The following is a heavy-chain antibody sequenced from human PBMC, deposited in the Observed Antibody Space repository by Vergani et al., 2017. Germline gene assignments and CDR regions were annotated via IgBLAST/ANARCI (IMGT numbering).Heavy chain of an antibody. V-gene: IGHV4-39*01. CDR2: VYYSGST. Sequence: QLQLPESGPRLVKPSGPLSLTCTVSGGSISSRNYYWGWIRQPPGKGLEYIGTVYYSGSTYYNPSLKSRVTISVDTSKNQFSLKLTSVTAADTAVYYCARREMATINDAFDIWGQGTMVTVSS. CDR3: ARREMATINDAFDI. D-gene: IGHD5-24*01. J-gene: IGHJ3*02. CDR1: GGSISSRNYY.